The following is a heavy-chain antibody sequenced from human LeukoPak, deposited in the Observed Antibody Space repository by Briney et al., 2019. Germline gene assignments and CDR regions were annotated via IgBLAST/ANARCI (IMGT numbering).Heavy chain of an antibody. J-gene: IGHJ4*02. CDR1: GGSISGGGYS. CDR2: IYHSGST. Sequence: PSQTLSLTCTVSGGSISGGGYSWSWIRQPPGKGLEWIGYIYHSGSTYYNPSLKSRVTISVDRSKNQFSLKLSSVTAADTAVYYCASHDYGTYYFDYWGQGTLVTVSS. D-gene: IGHD4-17*01. CDR3: ASHDYGTYYFDY. V-gene: IGHV4-30-2*01.